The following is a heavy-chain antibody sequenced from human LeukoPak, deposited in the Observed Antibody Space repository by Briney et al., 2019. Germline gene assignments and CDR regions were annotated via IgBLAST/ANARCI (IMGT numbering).Heavy chain of an antibody. CDR3: AKVLRRKNVMVIAMAHYWYFDL. V-gene: IGHV3-23*01. J-gene: IGHJ2*01. D-gene: IGHD2-21*01. Sequence: GGSLRLSCAASGFTFSSYAMSWVRQAPGKGLEWVSSISDRGDSTYHADSVKGRFTISRDNSRNTLHLQMNSLRAEDTAVYYCAKVLRRKNVMVIAMAHYWYFDLWGRGTLVTVSS. CDR2: ISDRGDST. CDR1: GFTFSSYA.